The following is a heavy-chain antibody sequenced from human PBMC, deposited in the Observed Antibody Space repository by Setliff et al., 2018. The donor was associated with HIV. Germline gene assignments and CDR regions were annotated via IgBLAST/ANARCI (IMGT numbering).Heavy chain of an antibody. CDR1: GGSFSNSYYF. CDR2: ISYSGST. V-gene: IGHV4-39*01. J-gene: IGHJ6*03. Sequence: PSETLSLTCNVSGGSFSNSYYFWGWIRQPPGKGLEWIGSISYSGSTYYNPSLKSRVTMSVHTSKNQFSLKLSSVTAADTAVYYCARHRQGLTGSTPGYYMDVWGKGTTVTVSS. CDR3: ARHRQGLTGSTPGYYMDV. D-gene: IGHD1-7*01.